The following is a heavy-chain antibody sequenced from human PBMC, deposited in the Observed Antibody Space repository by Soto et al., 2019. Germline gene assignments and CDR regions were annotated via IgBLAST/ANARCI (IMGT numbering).Heavy chain of an antibody. CDR3: ARGPTTYSSGWYFSPFDY. Sequence: GGSLRLSCAASGFTFSSYAMHWVRQAPGKGLEWVAVISYDGSNKYYADSVKGRFTISRDNSKNTLYLQMNSLRAEDTAVYYCARGPTTYSSGWYFSPFDYWGQGTLVTVSS. CDR1: GFTFSSYA. D-gene: IGHD6-19*01. J-gene: IGHJ4*02. CDR2: ISYDGSNK. V-gene: IGHV3-30*04.